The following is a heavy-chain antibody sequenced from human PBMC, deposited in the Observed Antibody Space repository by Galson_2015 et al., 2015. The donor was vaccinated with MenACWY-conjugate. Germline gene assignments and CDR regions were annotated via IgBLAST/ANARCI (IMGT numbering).Heavy chain of an antibody. V-gene: IGHV3-23*01. Sequence: SLRLSCAASGFTYTTYGMSWVRQAPGKGLEWVSSVSSTYTNTYYADSVRGRFSISRGNSKNTVYLQMSSLRVEDTAIYHCAKGYYYDTNGHNPEVFEYWGQGALVTVSS. D-gene: IGHD3-22*01. CDR1: GFTYTTYG. CDR2: VSSTYTNT. CDR3: AKGYYYDTNGHNPEVFEY. J-gene: IGHJ4*02.